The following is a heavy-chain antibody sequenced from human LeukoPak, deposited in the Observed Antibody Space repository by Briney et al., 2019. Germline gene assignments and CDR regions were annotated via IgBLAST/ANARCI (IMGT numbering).Heavy chain of an antibody. CDR2: IRHDENDK. CDR1: GFALRNYG. Sequence: GSLRLSCAVSGFALRNYGMHWVRQAPGKGLEWVAYIRHDENDKYHVEGRFTISRDNSKNTLFLQMNSLRPEDTAVYYCAKDEGIRCLNGDCPFDHWGQGILVTVSP. J-gene: IGHJ4*02. CDR3: AKDEGIRCLNGDCPFDH. V-gene: IGHV3-30*02. D-gene: IGHD2-21*01.